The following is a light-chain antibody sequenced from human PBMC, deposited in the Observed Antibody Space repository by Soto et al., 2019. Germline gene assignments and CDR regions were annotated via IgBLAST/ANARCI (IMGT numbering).Light chain of an antibody. CDR1: QDISRW. CDR3: QATNNIPFT. Sequence: DIQMTQSPSSVSASVGDRITITCRASQDISRWLAWYQHKPGTAPKLLIYAAFSLQSGVPSRFSGSVSGTDFTLAISSLQPEDFATYYCQATNNIPFTFGPGTKVDIK. V-gene: IGKV1-12*01. CDR2: AAF. J-gene: IGKJ3*01.